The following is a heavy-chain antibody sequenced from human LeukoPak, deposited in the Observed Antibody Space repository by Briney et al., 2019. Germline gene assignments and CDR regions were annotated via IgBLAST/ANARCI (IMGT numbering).Heavy chain of an antibody. CDR1: GGSFSGYY. Sequence: SETLSLTCAVYGGSFSGYYWSWIRHPPGRGLEWIGEIIHGGSTNYNPSLKSRVTISEDTSKNQFSQKLSSVTAAETVVYYCAFPSRYYGGLDYWGQGTLVTVSS. CDR3: AFPSRYYGGLDY. J-gene: IGHJ4*02. D-gene: IGHD3-22*01. CDR2: IIHGGST. V-gene: IGHV4-34*12.